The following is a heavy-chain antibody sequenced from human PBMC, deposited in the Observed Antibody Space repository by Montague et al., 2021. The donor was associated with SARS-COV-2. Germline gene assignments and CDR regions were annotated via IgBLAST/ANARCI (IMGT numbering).Heavy chain of an antibody. CDR1: GFTFSSYA. CDR2: ISYDGSNK. CDR3: IGQLLLLPRYFDY. J-gene: IGHJ4*02. Sequence: SRRLSCAASGFTFSSYAMHWVRQAPGKGLEWVAVISYDGSNKYYADSVKGRFTISRDNSKNTLYLQMNSLRAEDTAVYYCIGQLLLLPRYFDYWGQGTLVTVSS. V-gene: IGHV3-30-3*01. D-gene: IGHD2-15*01.